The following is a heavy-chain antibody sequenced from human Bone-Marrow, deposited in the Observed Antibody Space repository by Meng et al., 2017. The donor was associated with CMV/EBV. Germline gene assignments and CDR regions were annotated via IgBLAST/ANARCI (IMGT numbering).Heavy chain of an antibody. Sequence: GESLKISCAASGFTFSSYAMSWVRQAPGKGLEWVSAISGSGGSTYYADSVKGRFTISRDNAKNSLYLQMNSLRAEDTVVYYCARDPPYSSSWYYYYYGMDVWGQGTTVAVS. CDR3: ARDPPYSSSWYYYYYGMDV. V-gene: IGHV3-23*01. CDR1: GFTFSSYA. J-gene: IGHJ6*02. D-gene: IGHD6-13*01. CDR2: ISGSGGST.